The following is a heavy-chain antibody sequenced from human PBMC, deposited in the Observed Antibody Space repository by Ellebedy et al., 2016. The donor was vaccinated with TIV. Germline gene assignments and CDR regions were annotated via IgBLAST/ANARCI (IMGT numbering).Heavy chain of an antibody. J-gene: IGHJ4*02. Sequence: GESLKISXAASGFTFSNYAVNWVHQAPGKGLEWVSQITSRSTTYYAESVMGRFTISRDNAEDSLYLQMTSLRAEDTAVYYCARGFYWKSSSFDFWGQGTLVTVSS. D-gene: IGHD1-1*01. CDR3: ARGFYWKSSSFDF. V-gene: IGHV3-48*01. CDR1: GFTFSNYA. CDR2: ITSRSTT.